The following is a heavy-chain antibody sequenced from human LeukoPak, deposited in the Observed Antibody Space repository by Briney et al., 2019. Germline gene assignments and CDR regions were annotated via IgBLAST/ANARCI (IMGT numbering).Heavy chain of an antibody. J-gene: IGHJ6*02. Sequence: ASVKVSCKASGYSFTAHYMHWIRQAPGQGLERMGQSNPDNVGTKYAPKFQGRVTMTRDTSIATAYMELSSLTSDDTAVYYCATGRLTVTLYGMDVWGQGTTVTVSS. CDR1: GYSFTAHY. D-gene: IGHD4-17*01. CDR2: SNPDNVGT. CDR3: ATGRLTVTLYGMDV. V-gene: IGHV1-2*06.